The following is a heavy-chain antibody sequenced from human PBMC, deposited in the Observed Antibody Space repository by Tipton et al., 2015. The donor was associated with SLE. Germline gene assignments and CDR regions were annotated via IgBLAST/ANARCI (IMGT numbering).Heavy chain of an antibody. D-gene: IGHD5-24*01. J-gene: IGHJ4*02. CDR2: IYHSGST. V-gene: IGHV4-38-2*02. CDR1: GYSISSGYY. Sequence: TLSLTCTVSGYSISSGYYWGWIRQPPGKGLEWIGSIYHSGSTYYNPSLKSRVTISVDTSKNQFSQKLSSVTAADTAVYYCARLLQLGRIDYWGQGTLVTVSS. CDR3: ARLLQLGRIDY.